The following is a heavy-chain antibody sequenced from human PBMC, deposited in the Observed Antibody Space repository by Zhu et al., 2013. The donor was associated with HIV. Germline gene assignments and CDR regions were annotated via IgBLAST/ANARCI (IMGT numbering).Heavy chain of an antibody. CDR2: MNPNSGNT. V-gene: IGHV1-8*01. CDR1: GYTFTSYD. J-gene: IGHJ3*02. D-gene: IGHD3-22*01. CDR3: ARGRDYYDSSGLGGAFDI. Sequence: QVQLVQSGAEVKKPGASVKVSCKASGYTFTSYDINWVRQATGQGLEWMGWMNPNSGNTGYAQKFQGRVTMTRNTSISTAYMELSSLRSEDTAVYYCARGRDYYDSSGLGGAFDIWGQGTMVTVSS.